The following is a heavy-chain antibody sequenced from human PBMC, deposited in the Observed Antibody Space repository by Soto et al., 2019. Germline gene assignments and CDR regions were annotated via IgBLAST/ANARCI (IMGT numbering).Heavy chain of an antibody. J-gene: IGHJ4*02. Sequence: PSETLSLTCTVSGDSVSSDNCYWTWIRQPPGKGLEWIGYIYSSGSTNYNPSLKSRVTISVDTSRNQFSLKLTSVTAADTAVYYCARDIRGYSRAFDYWGQGTRVTVSS. CDR3: ARDIRGYSRAFDY. CDR2: IYSSGST. D-gene: IGHD5-18*01. CDR1: GDSVSSDNCY. V-gene: IGHV4-61*01.